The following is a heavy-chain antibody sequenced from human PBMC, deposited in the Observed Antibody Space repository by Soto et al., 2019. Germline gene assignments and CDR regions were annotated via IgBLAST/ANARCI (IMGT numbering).Heavy chain of an antibody. Sequence: DVQLLESGGGLLQPGGSLRLSCAASGFTFSTYDMSWVRQAPGKGLDWVSSISDSGDTTYYPDSVTGRFTISRDNSKNTLYLQMNRLRVEDTAVYYCAETGGASSSYGMDVWGQGTTVTVSS. J-gene: IGHJ6*02. V-gene: IGHV3-23*01. CDR3: AETGGASSSYGMDV. CDR2: ISDSGDTT. CDR1: GFTFSTYD. D-gene: IGHD6-6*01.